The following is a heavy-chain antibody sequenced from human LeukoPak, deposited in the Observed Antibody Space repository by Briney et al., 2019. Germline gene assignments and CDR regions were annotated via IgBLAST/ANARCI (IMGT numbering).Heavy chain of an antibody. CDR2: IFPSGGEI. Sequence: GGSLRLSCEASGFTFSTFAMIWVRQPPGKGLEWVSSIFPSGGEIHYADSVRGRFTISRDNSKSTLSLQMNSLRAEDTAVYYCARGRGYLDYWGQGTLVTVSS. D-gene: IGHD3-10*01. V-gene: IGHV3-23*01. CDR3: ARGRGYLDY. J-gene: IGHJ4*02. CDR1: GFTFSTFA.